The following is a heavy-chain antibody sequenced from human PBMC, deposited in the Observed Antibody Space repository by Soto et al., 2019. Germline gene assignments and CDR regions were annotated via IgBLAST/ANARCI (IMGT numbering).Heavy chain of an antibody. CDR3: TRDRSSSSYYYGGLFDY. Sequence: PGGSLRLSCVTSGFTFNNAWMNWVRQAPGKGLEWVGRIKTKTDGGTTEYAAPVKGRFTISRDDSKNTLYLQMNSLKTEDTATYYCTRDRSSSSYYYGGLFDYWGQGTRVTVSS. D-gene: IGHD3-22*01. CDR2: IKTKTDGGTT. J-gene: IGHJ4*02. CDR1: GFTFNNAW. V-gene: IGHV3-15*01.